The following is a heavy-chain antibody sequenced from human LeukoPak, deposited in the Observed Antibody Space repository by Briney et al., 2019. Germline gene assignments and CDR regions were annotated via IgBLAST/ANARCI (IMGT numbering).Heavy chain of an antibody. Sequence: SETLSLTCVVYGGSFSGYYWSWIRQPPGKGLEWIGEINHSGSTNYNPPLKSGVTISVDTSKNQFSLKLSSVTAADTAVYYCARGSHIVVVTATWSFDYWGQGTLVTVSS. CDR2: INHSGST. CDR3: ARGSHIVVVTATWSFDY. CDR1: GGSFSGYY. J-gene: IGHJ4*02. D-gene: IGHD2-21*02. V-gene: IGHV4-34*01.